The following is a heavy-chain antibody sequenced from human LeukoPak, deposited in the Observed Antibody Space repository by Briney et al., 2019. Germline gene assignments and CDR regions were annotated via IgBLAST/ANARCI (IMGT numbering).Heavy chain of an antibody. J-gene: IGHJ4*02. Sequence: ASVKVSCKASGYTFTDYYMHGVRQAPGQGLEWMGWINPKSGGRSYAQRFQGRVTMTRDTSISTAYMELSRLRSDDRAVYYCATGERLVPAAMWFDYWGQGTLVTVSS. V-gene: IGHV1-2*02. CDR3: ATGERLVPAAMWFDY. CDR1: GYTFTDYY. D-gene: IGHD2-2*01. CDR2: INPKSGGR.